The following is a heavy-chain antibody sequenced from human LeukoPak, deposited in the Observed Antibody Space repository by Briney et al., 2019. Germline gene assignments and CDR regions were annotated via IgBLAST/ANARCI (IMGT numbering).Heavy chain of an antibody. D-gene: IGHD6-13*01. Sequence: ASVKVSCKASGGTFSSYAISWVRQAPGQGLEWMGRIIPIFGTANYAQKFQGRVTITADKSTSTAYMELSSLRSEDTAVYYCARGPYSSSWSNFDYWGQGTLVTVSS. CDR2: IIPIFGTA. CDR1: GGTFSSYA. CDR3: ARGPYSSSWSNFDY. J-gene: IGHJ4*02. V-gene: IGHV1-69*06.